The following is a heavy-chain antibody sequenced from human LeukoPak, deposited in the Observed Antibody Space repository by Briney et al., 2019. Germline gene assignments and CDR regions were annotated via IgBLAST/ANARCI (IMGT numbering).Heavy chain of an antibody. D-gene: IGHD2-2*01. V-gene: IGHV4-34*01. CDR1: GGSFSGYF. CDR2: IYHSGST. CDR3: ARPSSTRLDAFDI. J-gene: IGHJ3*02. Sequence: SETLSLTCAVYGGSFSGYFWSWIRQPPGKGLEWIGYIYHSGSTYYNPSLKSRVTISVDRSKNQFSLKLSSVTAADTAVYYCARPSSTRLDAFDIWGQGTMVTVSS.